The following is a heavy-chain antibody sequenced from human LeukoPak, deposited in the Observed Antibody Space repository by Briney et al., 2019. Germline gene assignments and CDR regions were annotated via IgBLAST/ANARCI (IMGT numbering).Heavy chain of an antibody. CDR3: ASSDILTGTYFDY. J-gene: IGHJ4*02. CDR1: GFTVSSNY. CDR2: IYSGGST. V-gene: IGHV3-66*01. Sequence: PGGSLRLSCAASGFTVSSNYMSWVRQAPGKGLEWVLVIYSGGSTYYADSVKGRFTISRDNSKNTLYLQMNSLRAEDTAVYYCASSDILTGTYFDYWGQGTLVTVSS. D-gene: IGHD3-9*01.